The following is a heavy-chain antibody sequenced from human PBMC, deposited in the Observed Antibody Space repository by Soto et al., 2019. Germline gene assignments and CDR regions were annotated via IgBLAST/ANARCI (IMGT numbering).Heavy chain of an antibody. V-gene: IGHV3-48*03. D-gene: IGHD1-26*01. Sequence: EVQLVESGGGLVQPGGSLRLSCAASEFTFSSYEMNWVRQAPGKGLEWVSYISSSGSTIYYADSVKGRFTISRDNAKNSLYLQMNSLRAEDTAVYYCARILVGATPTWGQGTLVTVSS. CDR1: EFTFSSYE. J-gene: IGHJ5*02. CDR3: ARILVGATPT. CDR2: ISSSGSTI.